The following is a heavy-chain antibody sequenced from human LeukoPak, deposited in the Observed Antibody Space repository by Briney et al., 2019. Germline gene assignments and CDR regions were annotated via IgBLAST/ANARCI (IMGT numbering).Heavy chain of an antibody. CDR3: ARDASPGTPPVYFDY. V-gene: IGHV1-69*05. Sequence: GASVKVSCEASGGTFSSYAISWVRQAPGQGLEWMGRIIPIFGTANYAQKFQGRVTITTDESTSTAYMELSSLRSEDTAVYYCARDASPGTPPVYFDYWGQGTLVTVSS. CDR1: GGTFSSYA. J-gene: IGHJ4*02. D-gene: IGHD3-16*01. CDR2: IIPIFGTA.